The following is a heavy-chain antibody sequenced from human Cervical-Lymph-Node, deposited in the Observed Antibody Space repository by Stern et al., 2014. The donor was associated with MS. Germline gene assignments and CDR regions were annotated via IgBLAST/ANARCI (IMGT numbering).Heavy chain of an antibody. CDR2: ISYDETTK. D-gene: IGHD3-16*01. V-gene: IGHV3-30*04. CDR1: GFSFSSFA. J-gene: IGHJ6*02. CDR3: ARGTGGGADNYYYGMDL. Sequence: MQLVESGGGVVQPGRSLTLSCAASGFSFSSFAMHWVRQAPGMGLDWVAVISYDETTKHFADSVKGRFTISRDNSKNTLYLQMNGLRPEDTAVFYCARGTGGGADNYYYGMDLWGQGTTVTVSS.